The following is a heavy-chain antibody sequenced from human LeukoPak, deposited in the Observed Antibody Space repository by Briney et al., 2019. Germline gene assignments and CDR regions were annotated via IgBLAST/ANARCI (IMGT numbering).Heavy chain of an antibody. V-gene: IGHV4-39*01. CDR3: AQTGTYYYGSGSYYTFDY. Sequence: SETLSLTCTVSGGSISSSSYYWGWIRQPPGKGLEWIGSIYYSGSTYYNPSLKSRVTISVDTSKNQFSLKLSSVTAADTAVYYCAQTGTYYYGSGSYYTFDYWGQGTLVTVSS. D-gene: IGHD3-10*01. J-gene: IGHJ4*02. CDR2: IYYSGST. CDR1: GGSISSSSYY.